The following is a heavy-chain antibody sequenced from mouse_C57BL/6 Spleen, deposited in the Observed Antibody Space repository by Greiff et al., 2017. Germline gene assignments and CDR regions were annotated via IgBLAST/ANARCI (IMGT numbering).Heavy chain of an antibody. J-gene: IGHJ4*01. D-gene: IGHD1-1*01. V-gene: IGHV2-2*01. CDR3: ARNRITTVVADYAMDY. Sequence: QVQLKESGPGLVQPSQSLSITCTVSGFSLTSYGVHWVRQSPGKGLEWLGVIWSGGSTDYNAAFISRLSISKDNSKSQVFFKMNSLQADDTAIYYCARNRITTVVADYAMDYWGQGTSVTVSS. CDR1: GFSLTSYG. CDR2: IWSGGST.